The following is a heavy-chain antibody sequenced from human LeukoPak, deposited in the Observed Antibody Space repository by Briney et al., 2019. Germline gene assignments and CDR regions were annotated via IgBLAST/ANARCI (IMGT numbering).Heavy chain of an antibody. Sequence: GGSLRLSCAASGFTFSNAWMSWVRQAPGKGLEWVGRIKSKTDGGTTDYAAPVKGRFTISRDDSKNTLYLQMNSLKTEDTAVYYCTTDDYYDSSGYYSDYWGQRTLVTVSS. CDR1: GFTFSNAW. J-gene: IGHJ4*02. V-gene: IGHV3-15*01. D-gene: IGHD3-22*01. CDR2: IKSKTDGGTT. CDR3: TTDDYYDSSGYYSDY.